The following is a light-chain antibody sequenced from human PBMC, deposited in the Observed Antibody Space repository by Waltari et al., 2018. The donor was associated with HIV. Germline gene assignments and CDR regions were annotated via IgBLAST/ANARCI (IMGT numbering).Light chain of an antibody. CDR3: SSYAGSNNWVV. Sequence: QSALTQPPSASGPPGQVVTISSTGTTLYVGGFQYVPCYQQHPGKAPKLMIYDVSNRPSGVPDRFSGSKSGNTASLTVSGLQAEDEADYYCSSYAGSNNWVVFGGGTKLTVL. J-gene: IGLJ2*01. CDR1: TLYVGGFQY. CDR2: DVS. V-gene: IGLV2-8*01.